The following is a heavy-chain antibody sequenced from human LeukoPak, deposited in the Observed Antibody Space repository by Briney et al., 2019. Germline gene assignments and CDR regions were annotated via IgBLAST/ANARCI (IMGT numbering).Heavy chain of an antibody. CDR1: GFTVSSNY. Sequence: PGGFLRLSCAASGFTVSSNYMSWVRQAPGKGLEWVSVIYSGGNTYYADSVKGRFTISRDNAKNSLYLQMNSLRAEDTAVYYCARAIGYRGATDYWGQGTLVTVSS. D-gene: IGHD1-26*01. V-gene: IGHV3-53*01. CDR3: ARAIGYRGATDY. J-gene: IGHJ4*02. CDR2: IYSGGNT.